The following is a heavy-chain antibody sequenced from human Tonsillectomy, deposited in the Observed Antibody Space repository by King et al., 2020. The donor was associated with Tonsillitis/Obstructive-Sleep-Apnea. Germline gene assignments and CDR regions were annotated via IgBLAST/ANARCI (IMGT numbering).Heavy chain of an antibody. CDR3: ARPAVAGPYYYYYYMDV. J-gene: IGHJ6*03. Sequence: VQLVESGVEVKKPGASVKVSCKASGYTFTSYGISWLRQAPGQGLEWMGWISAYNGATNYAQKLQGRVTMTPDNSTSTAYVELRSLRSDDTAVYYCARPAVAGPYYYYYYMDVWGKGTTVTVSS. CDR1: GYTFTSYG. V-gene: IGHV1-18*01. D-gene: IGHD6-19*01. CDR2: ISAYNGAT.